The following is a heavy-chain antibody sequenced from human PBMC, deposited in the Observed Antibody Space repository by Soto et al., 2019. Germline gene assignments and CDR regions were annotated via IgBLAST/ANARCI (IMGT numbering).Heavy chain of an antibody. D-gene: IGHD6-19*01. CDR2: INPNNGVT. J-gene: IGHJ4*02. CDR3: ARSIAVAGLDY. V-gene: IGHV1-2*02. CDR1: GYTFTGYY. Sequence: ASVKVSCKASGYTFTGYYIHWVRQAPGQGLEWMGWINPNNGVTHYVQDSVKGRFTISRDSSKNTVYLQMNSLRSDDTAVYYCARSIAVAGLDYWGQGTLVTVSS.